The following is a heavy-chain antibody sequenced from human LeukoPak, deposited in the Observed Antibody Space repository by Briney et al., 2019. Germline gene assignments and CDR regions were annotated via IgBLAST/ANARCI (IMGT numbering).Heavy chain of an antibody. Sequence: SETLSLTCAVYGGSFSGYYWSWIHQPPGKGLEWIGEINHSGSTNYNPSLKSRVTISVDTSKNQFSLKLSSVTAADTAVYYCNVATRWYGMDVWGQGTTVTVSS. D-gene: IGHD5-12*01. CDR3: NVATRWYGMDV. J-gene: IGHJ6*02. CDR2: INHSGST. CDR1: GGSFSGYY. V-gene: IGHV4-34*01.